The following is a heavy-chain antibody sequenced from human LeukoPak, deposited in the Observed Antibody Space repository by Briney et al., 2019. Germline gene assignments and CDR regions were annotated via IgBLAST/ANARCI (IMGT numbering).Heavy chain of an antibody. CDR2: IYHSGST. J-gene: IGHJ4*02. CDR1: GYSISSGFH. Sequence: SETLSLTCVVSGYSISSGFHWAWIRQPPGKGLEWIGTIYHSGSTYYNPSLKSRVTISVDTSKNQFSLKLSSVTAADTAVYYCARQGPYCGGDCSNYFGCWGQGTLVTVSS. CDR3: ARQGPYCGGDCSNYFGC. V-gene: IGHV4-38-2*01. D-gene: IGHD2-21*01.